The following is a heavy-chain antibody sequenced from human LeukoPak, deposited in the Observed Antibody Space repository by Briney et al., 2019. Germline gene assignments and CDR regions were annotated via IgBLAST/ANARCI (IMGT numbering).Heavy chain of an antibody. D-gene: IGHD3-22*01. Sequence: QTLSLTCAISGDSVSSNSAAWNWIRQSPSRGLEWLGRTYYRSKWYNDYAVSVKSRITINPDTSKNQFSLQLNSVTPEDTAVYYCARDRKDSSGYYSRYYYYYYGMDVWGQGTTVTVSS. CDR2: TYYRSKWYN. V-gene: IGHV6-1*01. CDR1: GDSVSSNSAA. CDR3: ARDRKDSSGYYSRYYYYYYGMDV. J-gene: IGHJ6*02.